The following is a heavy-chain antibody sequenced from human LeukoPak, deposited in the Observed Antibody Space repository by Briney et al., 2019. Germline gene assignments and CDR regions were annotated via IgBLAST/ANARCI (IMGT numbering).Heavy chain of an antibody. V-gene: IGHV4-61*02. D-gene: IGHD3-3*01. Sequence: SETLSLTCTVSGGSISSGSYYWSWIRQPAGKGLEWIGRIYTSGSTNYNPSLKSRVTISVDTSKNQFSLKLSSVTAADTAVYYCARGRNDFWSGPSKFDPWGQGTLVTVSS. J-gene: IGHJ5*02. CDR2: IYTSGST. CDR3: ARGRNDFWSGPSKFDP. CDR1: GGSISSGSYY.